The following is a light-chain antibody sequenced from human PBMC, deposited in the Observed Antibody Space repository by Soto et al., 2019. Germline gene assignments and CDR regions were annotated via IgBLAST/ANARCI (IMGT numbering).Light chain of an antibody. Sequence: QSVLTQPPSVSEAPGQRVTISCTGSSSNIGAGYESHWYQQVPGTAPKLLIYENNNLPSGVPDRFSGSKSGTSASLAITGLQAEDEAEYYCQSYESSLSGYVFGTGTKLTVL. J-gene: IGLJ1*01. CDR2: ENN. CDR3: QSYESSLSGYV. CDR1: SSNIGAGYE. V-gene: IGLV1-40*01.